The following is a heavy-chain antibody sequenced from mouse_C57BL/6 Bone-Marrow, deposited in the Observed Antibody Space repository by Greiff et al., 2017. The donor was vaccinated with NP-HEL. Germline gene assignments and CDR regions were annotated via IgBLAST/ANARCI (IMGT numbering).Heavy chain of an antibody. D-gene: IGHD1-1*01. CDR1: GYTFTSYW. Sequence: QVQLQQPGAELVRPGTSVKLSCKASGYTFTSYWMHWVKQRPGQGLEWIGVIDPSDSYTNYNQKFKGKATLTVDTSSSTAYMQLSSLTSEDSAVYYCTRYYDGVTHYCAMDYWGQGTSVTVS. V-gene: IGHV1-59*01. CDR2: IDPSDSYT. J-gene: IGHJ4*01. CDR3: TRYYDGVTHYCAMDY.